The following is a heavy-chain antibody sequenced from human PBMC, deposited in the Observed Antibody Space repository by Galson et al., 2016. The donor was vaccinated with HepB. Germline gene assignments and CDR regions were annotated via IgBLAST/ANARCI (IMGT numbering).Heavy chain of an antibody. Sequence: ETLSLTCNVSGGSIRNYYWSWIRQPPGKGLEWIGHIFYSGSTNHNPSFKGRVTMSVDTSKNQFSLKLSSVTAADTAVYYCARGLVVPAATFDYWGQGTLVTVSS. D-gene: IGHD2-2*01. J-gene: IGHJ4*02. V-gene: IGHV4-59*01. CDR3: ARGLVVPAATFDY. CDR1: GGSIRNYY. CDR2: IFYSGST.